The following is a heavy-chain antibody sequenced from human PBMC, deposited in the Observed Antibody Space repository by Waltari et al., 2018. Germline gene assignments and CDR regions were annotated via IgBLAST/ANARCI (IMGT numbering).Heavy chain of an antibody. V-gene: IGHV3-30*03. CDR1: GFTFTSYV. J-gene: IGHJ4*02. D-gene: IGHD3-22*01. CDR2: ISRDEKNT. CDR3: AREDYYDRGRIGANFDY. Sequence: QVQLVESGGGVVQPGRSLRLSCAASGFTFTSYVIQWFRQAPGTGLEWVAVISRDEKNTYYADSVKGRFTVSRDNSKNTIYLQMNSLKTEDTAVYYCAREDYYDRGRIGANFDYWGQGTLVTVSS.